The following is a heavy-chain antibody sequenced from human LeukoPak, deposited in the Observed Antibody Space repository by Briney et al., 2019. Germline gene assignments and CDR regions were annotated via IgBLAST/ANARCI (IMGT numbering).Heavy chain of an antibody. V-gene: IGHV4-59*08. CDR3: ARVVARDTYYYHISPKDDAFDI. J-gene: IGHJ3*02. D-gene: IGHD3-22*01. Sequence: SETLSLTCTVSGGSISTYYWNWIRQPPGKGLEWIGYIYYSGSTNYNPSLKSRVTISVDTSKNQFSLKLSSVTAADTAVYYCARVVARDTYYYHISPKDDAFDIWSQGTMVTVSS. CDR1: GGSISTYY. CDR2: IYYSGST.